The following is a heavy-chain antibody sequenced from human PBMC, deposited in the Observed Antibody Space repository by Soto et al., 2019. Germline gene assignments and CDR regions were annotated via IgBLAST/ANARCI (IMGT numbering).Heavy chain of an antibody. CDR3: ATNQYGDYASENWFDP. CDR2: FDPEDGET. CDR1: GYTLTELS. D-gene: IGHD4-17*01. V-gene: IGHV1-24*01. J-gene: IGHJ5*02. Sequence: ASVKVSCKVSGYTLTELSMHWVRQAPGKGLEWMGGFDPEDGETIYAQKFQGRVTMTEDTSTDTAYMELSSLRSEDTAVYYCATNQYGDYASENWFDPWGQGTLVTVSS.